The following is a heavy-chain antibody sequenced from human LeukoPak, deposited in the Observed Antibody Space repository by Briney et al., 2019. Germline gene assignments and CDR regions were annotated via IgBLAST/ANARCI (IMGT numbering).Heavy chain of an antibody. D-gene: IGHD6-13*01. CDR2: TNTNTGNP. Sequence: ASVKVSCKASGYTFTSYAMNWVRQAPGQGLEWMGWTNTNTGNPTYAQGFTGRFVFSLDTSVSTAYLQISSLKAEDTAVYYCALSSSWYYFDYWGQGTLVTVSS. V-gene: IGHV7-4-1*02. J-gene: IGHJ4*02. CDR1: GYTFTSYA. CDR3: ALSSSWYYFDY.